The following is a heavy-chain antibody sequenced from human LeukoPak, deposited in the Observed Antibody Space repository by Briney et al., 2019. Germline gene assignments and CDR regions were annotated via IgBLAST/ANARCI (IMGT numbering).Heavy chain of an antibody. V-gene: IGHV4-59*01. Sequence: SETLSLTCTVSGGSISSYYWSWIRQPPAKGLEWIGYIYYSGSTNYNPSLKSRVTISVDTSKNQFSLKLSSVTAADTAVYYCAEVESSYCRIWGQGTLVTVSS. J-gene: IGHJ4*01. CDR3: AEVESSYCRI. D-gene: IGHD3-10*01. CDR2: IYYSGST. CDR1: GGSISSYY.